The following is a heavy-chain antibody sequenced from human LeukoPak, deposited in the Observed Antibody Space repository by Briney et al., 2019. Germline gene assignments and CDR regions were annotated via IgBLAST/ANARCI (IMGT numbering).Heavy chain of an antibody. V-gene: IGHV4-31*03. J-gene: IGHJ4*02. D-gene: IGHD1-26*01. CDR3: AREEGDYFDY. CDR2: IYYSGST. CDR1: GGSISSGGYY. Sequence: PSETLSLTCTDSGGSISSGGYYWSWIRQHPGKGLEWIGYIYYSGSTYYNPSLKSRVTISVDTSKNQFSLKLSSVTAADTAVYYCAREEGDYFDYWGQGTLVTVSS.